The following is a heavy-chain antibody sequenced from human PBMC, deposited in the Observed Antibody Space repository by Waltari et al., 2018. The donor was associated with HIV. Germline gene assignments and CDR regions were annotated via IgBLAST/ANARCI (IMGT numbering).Heavy chain of an antibody. CDR3: ARDKLGDPAPV. CDR1: GFIFSTYS. Sequence: EALLVESGGAFVQTGGSLRVSCVGTGFIFSTYSMNWVRQPPGKGREWVAYIGSGGTTIYADSVKGRFTISRDNAKNSVFLQMNSLREDDTAIYFCARDKLGDPAPVWGQGTTVTVSS. CDR2: IGSGGTT. J-gene: IGHJ6*02. D-gene: IGHD1-26*01. V-gene: IGHV3-48*02.